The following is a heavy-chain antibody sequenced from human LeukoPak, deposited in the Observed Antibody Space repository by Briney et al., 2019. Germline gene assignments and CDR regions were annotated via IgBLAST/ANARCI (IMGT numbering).Heavy chain of an antibody. CDR1: GFTVSNNY. V-gene: IGHV3-53*01. CDR2: SYSDSNT. CDR3: VRKNRDFNAAFDI. J-gene: IGHJ3*02. Sequence: GSLRLSCTASGFTVSNNYMSWVRQAPGKGLEWVSISYSDSNTNYADSVKGRFTISRDTSQNTLSLQMNSLRAEDTAVYYCVRKNRDFNAAFDIWGQGTVVTVSS. D-gene: IGHD1-14*01.